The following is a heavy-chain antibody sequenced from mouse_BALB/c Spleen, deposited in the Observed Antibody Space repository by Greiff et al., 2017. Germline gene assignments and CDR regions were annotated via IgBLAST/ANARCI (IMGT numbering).Heavy chain of an antibody. V-gene: IGHV1-69*01. Sequence: VQLQQPGAELVMPGASVKMSCKASGYTFTDYWMHWVKQRPGQGLEWIGAIDTSDSYTSYNQKFKGKATLTVDESSSTAYMQLSSLTSEDSAVYYCARGYIDYWGQGTTLTVSS. CDR1: GYTFTDYW. J-gene: IGHJ2*01. CDR2: IDTSDSYT. CDR3: ARGYIDY.